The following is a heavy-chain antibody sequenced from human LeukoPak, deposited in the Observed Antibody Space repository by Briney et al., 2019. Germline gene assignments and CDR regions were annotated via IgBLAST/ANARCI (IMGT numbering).Heavy chain of an antibody. CDR1: RFTLSSYA. Sequence: GGSLRLSCAASRFTLSSYAMSWVRQAPGKGLEWVSGISGSGGSTYYADSVKGRFTISRDNSKNTLHLQMNSLRAEDTAVYYCAKARGTVVPPFDYWGQGTLVTVSS. CDR3: AKARGTVVPPFDY. J-gene: IGHJ4*02. V-gene: IGHV3-23*01. D-gene: IGHD3-22*01. CDR2: ISGSGGST.